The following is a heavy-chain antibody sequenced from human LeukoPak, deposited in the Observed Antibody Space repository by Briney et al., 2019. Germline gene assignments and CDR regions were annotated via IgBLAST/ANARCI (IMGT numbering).Heavy chain of an antibody. CDR1: GFTFSKYG. CDR3: ARDLSGSYSFDY. V-gene: IGHV3-30*03. CDR2: ISYDGSDK. D-gene: IGHD1-26*01. Sequence: GRSLRLSCAASGFTFSKYGMHWVRQAPGKGLEWVAVISYDGSDKKDADSVKGRITISRDNSKNTLYLEMNSLRVEDTAVYYCARDLSGSYSFDYWGQGTLVTVSS. J-gene: IGHJ4*02.